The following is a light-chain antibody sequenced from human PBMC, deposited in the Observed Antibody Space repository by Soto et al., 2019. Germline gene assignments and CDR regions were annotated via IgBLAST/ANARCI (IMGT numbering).Light chain of an antibody. CDR1: GSNIGSNA. J-gene: IGLJ3*02. V-gene: IGLV1-47*01. Sequence: QSVLTQPPSASGTPGQRITISCSGSGSNIGSNAVYWFQQLPGTAPKLLISWNDRRPSGVPDRFSGSKSGTSASLAISGLRSEDEADYYCAAWDDSLSGVVFGGGTKVTVL. CDR2: WND. CDR3: AAWDDSLSGVV.